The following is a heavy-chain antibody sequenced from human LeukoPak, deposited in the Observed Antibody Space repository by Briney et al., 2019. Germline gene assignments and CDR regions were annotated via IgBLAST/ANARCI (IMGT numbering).Heavy chain of an antibody. CDR1: GYTFTGYY. J-gene: IGHJ4*02. Sequence: ASVKVSCKASGYTFTGYYMHWVRQAPGQGLEWMGWINPNSGGTNYAQKFQGRVTMTRDTSTSTVYMELSSLRSEDTAVYYCARTSAPELRLGELSPGDYWGQGTLVTVSS. CDR2: INPNSGGT. V-gene: IGHV1-2*02. CDR3: ARTSAPELRLGELSPGDY. D-gene: IGHD3-16*02.